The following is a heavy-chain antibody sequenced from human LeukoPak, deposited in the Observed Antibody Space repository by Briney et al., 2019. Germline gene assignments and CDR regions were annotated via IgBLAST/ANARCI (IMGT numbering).Heavy chain of an antibody. Sequence: GRPLRLSCAASGFLFDDYAMHWVRQAPGKGLEWVSGISWNSGSIGYADSVKGRFTISRDNAKNSLYLQMNSLRAEDTALYYCAKGSPLYYYGSGPNFDYWGQGTLVTVSS. CDR2: ISWNSGSI. J-gene: IGHJ4*02. V-gene: IGHV3-9*01. CDR3: AKGSPLYYYGSGPNFDY. D-gene: IGHD3-10*01. CDR1: GFLFDDYA.